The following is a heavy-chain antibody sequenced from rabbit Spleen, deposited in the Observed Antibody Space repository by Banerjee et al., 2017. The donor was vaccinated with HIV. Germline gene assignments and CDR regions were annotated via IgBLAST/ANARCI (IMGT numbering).Heavy chain of an antibody. V-gene: IGHV1S40*01. Sequence: SGGDLVKPGASLTLTCTASGVSFSSNYYMCWVRQAPGKGLEWIACIDTGSSGFTYFASWAKGRFTCSKTSSTTVTLQMTSLTAADTATYFCARDTGSSFSSYGMDLWGPGTLVTVS. CDR3: ARDTGSSFSSYGMDL. CDR1: GVSFSSNYY. J-gene: IGHJ6*01. D-gene: IGHD8-1*01. CDR2: IDTGSSGFT.